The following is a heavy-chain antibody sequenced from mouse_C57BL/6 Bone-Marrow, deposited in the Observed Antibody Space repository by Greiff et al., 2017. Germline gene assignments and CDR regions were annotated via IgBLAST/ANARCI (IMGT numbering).Heavy chain of an antibody. V-gene: IGHV1-81*01. CDR2: IYPRSGNT. CDR3: ARTCYYFDY. J-gene: IGHJ2*01. CDR1: GYTFTSYG. Sequence: QVQLKESGAELARPGASVKLSCKASGYTFTSYGISWVKQRTGQGLEWIGEIYPRSGNTYYNEKFKGKATLTADKSSSTAYMELRSLTSEDSAVYFWARTCYYFDYWGQGTTLTVSS.